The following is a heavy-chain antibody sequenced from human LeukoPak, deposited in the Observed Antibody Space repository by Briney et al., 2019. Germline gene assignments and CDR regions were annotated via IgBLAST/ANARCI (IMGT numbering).Heavy chain of an antibody. CDR3: ASPQGYCSSTSCYVRDYYFDY. V-gene: IGHV4-39*01. D-gene: IGHD2-2*01. CDR2: IYYSGST. CDR1: GGSISSSSYY. Sequence: SETLSLTCTLSGGSISSSSYYWGWIRQPPGKGLEWIGSIYYSGSTYYNPSLKSRVTISVDTSKNQFSLKLSSVTAADTAVYYCASPQGYCSSTSCYVRDYYFDYWGQGTLVTVSS. J-gene: IGHJ4*02.